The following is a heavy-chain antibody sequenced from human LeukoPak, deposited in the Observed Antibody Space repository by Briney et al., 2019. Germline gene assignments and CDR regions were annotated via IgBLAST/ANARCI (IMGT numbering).Heavy chain of an antibody. CDR3: ARGYDILTGYPRFDP. V-gene: IGHV4-39*07. D-gene: IGHD3-9*01. J-gene: IGHJ5*02. CDR1: GGSISSSSYY. Sequence: SETLSLTCTVSGGSISSSSYYWGWIRQPPGKGLEWIGSIYYSGSTYYNPSLKSRVTISVDTSKNQFSLKLSSVTAADTAVYYRARGYDILTGYPRFDPWGQGTLVTVSS. CDR2: IYYSGST.